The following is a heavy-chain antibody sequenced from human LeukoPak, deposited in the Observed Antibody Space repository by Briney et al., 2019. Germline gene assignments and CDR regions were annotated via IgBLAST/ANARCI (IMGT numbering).Heavy chain of an antibody. D-gene: IGHD1-26*01. CDR2: ISSRGSTI. Sequence: GGSLRLSCAASGFTFSDYYMSWIRQAPGKGLEWVSYISSRGSTIHYADSVKGRFTISRDNAKNSLYLQMNSLRAEDAAVYYCARVRGSYSVDYWGQGTLVTVSS. J-gene: IGHJ4*02. CDR1: GFTFSDYY. CDR3: ARVRGSYSVDY. V-gene: IGHV3-11*01.